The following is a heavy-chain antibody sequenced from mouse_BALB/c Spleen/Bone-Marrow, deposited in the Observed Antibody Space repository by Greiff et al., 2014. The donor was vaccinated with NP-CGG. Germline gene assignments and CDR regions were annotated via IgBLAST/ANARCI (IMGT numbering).Heavy chain of an antibody. CDR3: ARGGRGMDY. V-gene: IGHV5-4*02. CDR1: GFTFSDYY. CDR2: ISDGGSYT. Sequence: EVKLMESGGGLVKPGGSLKLSCAASGFTFSDYYMYWVRQTPEKRLEWVATISDGGSYTYYPDSVKGRLTISRDNAKNNLYLQMSSLKSEDTAMYYCARGGRGMDYWGQGTSVTVSS. J-gene: IGHJ4*01. D-gene: IGHD3-1*01.